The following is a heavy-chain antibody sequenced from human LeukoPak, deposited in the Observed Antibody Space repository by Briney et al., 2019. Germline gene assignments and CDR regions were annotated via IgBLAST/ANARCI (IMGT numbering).Heavy chain of an antibody. CDR1: GFTFDDYA. J-gene: IGHJ2*01. V-gene: IGHV3-9*03. CDR3: AKDRGSGHWYFDL. Sequence: TGGSLRLSCAASGFTFDDYAMHWVRQAPGQGLEWVSGISWNSGSIGYADSVKGRFTISRDNAKNSLYLQMNSLRAEDMALYYCAKDRGSGHWYFDLWGRGTLVTVSS. CDR2: ISWNSGSI. D-gene: IGHD3-10*01.